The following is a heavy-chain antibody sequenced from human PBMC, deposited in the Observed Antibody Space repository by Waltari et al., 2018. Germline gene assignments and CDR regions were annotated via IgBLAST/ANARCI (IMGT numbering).Heavy chain of an antibody. J-gene: IGHJ4*02. CDR1: GYGITTYG. Sequence: QVQLVQSGVEMRRPGASVKVSCKASGYGITTYGVSWVRQAPGQGLEWMGWISSYKLHTNYAQKFQLRGTMTTYTSTNTAYMELGSLTADDTAVYYCARDKGEVAGMDYWGQGTLVTVSS. CDR3: ARDKGEVAGMDY. D-gene: IGHD6-19*01. CDR2: ISSYKLHT. V-gene: IGHV1-18*04.